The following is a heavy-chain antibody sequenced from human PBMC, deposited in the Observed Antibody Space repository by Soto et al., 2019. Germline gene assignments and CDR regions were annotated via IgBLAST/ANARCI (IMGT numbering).Heavy chain of an antibody. J-gene: IGHJ4*02. CDR3: ARDPLGGDSKGVTF. D-gene: IGHD2-21*01. Sequence: SETLSLTCAVSGGSISSGGYSWSWIRQPPGKGLEWIGYIYHSGSTYYNPSLKSRVTISVDRSKNQFSLKLSSVTAADTAVYYRARDPLGGDSKGVTFWGQGTLVTVSS. V-gene: IGHV4-30-2*01. CDR1: GGSISSGGYS. CDR2: IYHSGST.